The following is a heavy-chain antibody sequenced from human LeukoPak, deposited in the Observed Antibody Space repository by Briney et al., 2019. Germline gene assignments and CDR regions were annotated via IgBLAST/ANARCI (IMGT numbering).Heavy chain of an antibody. V-gene: IGHV3-23*01. J-gene: IGHJ4*02. CDR1: GGSISSYY. Sequence: PSETLSLTCTVSGGSISSYYWSWIRQPAGKGLEWVSAISGSGGSTYYADSVKGRFTISRDNSKNTLYLQMNSLRAEDTAVYYCAKRLFDYWGQGTLVTVSS. CDR2: ISGSGGST. CDR3: AKRLFDY.